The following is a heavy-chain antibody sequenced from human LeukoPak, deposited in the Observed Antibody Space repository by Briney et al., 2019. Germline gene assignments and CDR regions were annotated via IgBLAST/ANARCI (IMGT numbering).Heavy chain of an antibody. CDR1: GYTLTELS. V-gene: IGHV1-24*01. J-gene: IGHJ4*02. Sequence: ASVKVSCKVSGYTLTELSMHWVRRAPGKGLEWMGGFDPEDGETIYAQKFQGRVTMTEDTSTDTAYMELSSLRSEDTAVYYCATDFQGGLKSYFFDYWGQGTLVTVSS. CDR2: FDPEDGET. D-gene: IGHD2-15*01. CDR3: ATDFQGGLKSYFFDY.